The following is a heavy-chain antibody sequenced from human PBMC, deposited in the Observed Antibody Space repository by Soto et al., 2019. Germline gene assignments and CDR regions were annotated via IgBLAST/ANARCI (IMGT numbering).Heavy chain of an antibody. CDR1: GFTFSSYA. Sequence: GGSLRLSCAASGFTFSSYAMSWVRQAPGKGLEWVSAISGSGGSTYYADSVKGRFTISRDNSKNTLYLQMNSLRAEDTAVYYCAKDPIYSYGPNWFDPWGQGTLVTVSS. CDR2: ISGSGGST. D-gene: IGHD5-18*01. CDR3: AKDPIYSYGPNWFDP. V-gene: IGHV3-23*01. J-gene: IGHJ5*02.